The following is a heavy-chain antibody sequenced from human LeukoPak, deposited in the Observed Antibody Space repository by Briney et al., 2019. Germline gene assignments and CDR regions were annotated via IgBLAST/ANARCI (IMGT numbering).Heavy chain of an antibody. Sequence: AGGSLRLSCAASGFPFNDYAMSWFRQAPGKGLEWVALIRGTPYGGTTEYAASVKGRFTISRDDSKSIAYLQMNSLKTEDTAVYYCTRAGKPPYFDYWGQGTLVIVSS. CDR2: IRGTPYGGTT. V-gene: IGHV3-49*03. CDR1: GFPFNDYA. J-gene: IGHJ4*02. CDR3: TRAGKPPYFDY.